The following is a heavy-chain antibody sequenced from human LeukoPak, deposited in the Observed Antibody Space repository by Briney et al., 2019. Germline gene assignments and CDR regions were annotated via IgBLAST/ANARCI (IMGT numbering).Heavy chain of an antibody. D-gene: IGHD3-22*01. CDR1: GFTFDDYA. CDR3: ARDLRAGYYYDSSGHRDAFDI. J-gene: IGHJ3*02. V-gene: IGHV3-9*01. CDR2: ISWNSGSI. Sequence: GGSLRLSCAASGFTFDDYAMHWVRQAPGKGLEWVSGISWNSGSIGYADSVKGRFTISRDNAKNSLYLQMNSLRAEDTAVYYCARDLRAGYYYDSSGHRDAFDIWGQGTMVTVSS.